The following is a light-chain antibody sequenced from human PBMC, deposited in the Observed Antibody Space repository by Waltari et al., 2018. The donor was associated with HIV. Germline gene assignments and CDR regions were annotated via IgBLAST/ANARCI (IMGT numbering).Light chain of an antibody. V-gene: IGKV3-15*01. CDR3: QQYDNWPPLS. Sequence: EIVMTQSPATLAVSPGERATLSCRASQSVSINLAWYQQKPGQAPRLLLYGASTRATGIPSRFSGSGSGRDFTLTISSQQSEDFAVYYCQQYDNWPPLSFGGGTKVEIK. J-gene: IGKJ4*01. CDR1: QSVSIN. CDR2: GAS.